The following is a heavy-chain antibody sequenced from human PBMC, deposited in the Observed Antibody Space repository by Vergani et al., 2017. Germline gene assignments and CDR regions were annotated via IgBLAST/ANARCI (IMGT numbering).Heavy chain of an antibody. J-gene: IGHJ3*02. D-gene: IGHD3-16*01. Sequence: EVQLVQSGAEVKKPGESLQISCKGSGYSFTSYWIGWVRQMPGKGLEWMGIIYPGDSDTRYSPSFQGQVTISADKSISTAYLQWSSLKASDTAMYYCATYRDYTPTPCDALDIWGQGTMVTVSS. V-gene: IGHV5-51*01. CDR2: IYPGDSDT. CDR3: ATYRDYTPTPCDALDI. CDR1: GYSFTSYW.